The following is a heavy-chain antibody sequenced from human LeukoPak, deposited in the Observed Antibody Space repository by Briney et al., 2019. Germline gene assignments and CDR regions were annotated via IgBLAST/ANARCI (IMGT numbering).Heavy chain of an antibody. CDR3: ARADTLTGYYGGSWYYFDY. J-gene: IGHJ4*02. CDR1: GGSISSYY. V-gene: IGHV4-59*01. D-gene: IGHD3-9*01. CDR2: IYYSGST. Sequence: SETLSLTCTVSGGSISSYYWSWIRQPPGKGLEWIGYIYYSGSTNYNPSLKSRVTISVDTSKNQFSLKLSSVSAADTAVYYCARADTLTGYYGGSWYYFDYWGQGTLVTVSS.